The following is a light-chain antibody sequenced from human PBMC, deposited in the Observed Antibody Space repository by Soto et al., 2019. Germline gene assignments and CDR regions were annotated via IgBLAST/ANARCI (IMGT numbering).Light chain of an antibody. CDR1: QSLLSSDGNTY. Sequence: DVVMTQSPLSLPVTLGQPASISCRSSQSLLSSDGNTYLNWFHQRPGQSPRRLIYKVSNRDSGVPDRFSDSGSGTDFTLKISRVEAEDVGVYYCMQGTHWPPWTFGQGTKVEIK. CDR2: KVS. J-gene: IGKJ1*01. V-gene: IGKV2-30*01. CDR3: MQGTHWPPWT.